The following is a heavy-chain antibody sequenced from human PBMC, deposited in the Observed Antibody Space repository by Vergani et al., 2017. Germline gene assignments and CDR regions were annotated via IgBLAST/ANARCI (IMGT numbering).Heavy chain of an antibody. CDR1: GYTFTSYG. D-gene: IGHD1-26*01. Sequence: QVQLVQSGAEVKKPGPPVKVPSRALGYTFTSYGISWLRQAPGQGLEGMGWISAYNGNKNSAQKLQGRVTMTTDTSTSTAYMELRSLRSDDTAVYYCAGANSYSGSYGVGDYWGQGTLVTVSS. V-gene: IGHV1-18*01. CDR2: ISAYNGNK. CDR3: AGANSYSGSYGVGDY. J-gene: IGHJ4*02.